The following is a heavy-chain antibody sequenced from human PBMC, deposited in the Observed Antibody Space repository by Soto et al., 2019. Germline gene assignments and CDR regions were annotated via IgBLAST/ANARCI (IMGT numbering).Heavy chain of an antibody. CDR2: ISGGGHNT. CDR1: GFAFSSYA. CDR3: AKENSLYCSSTSCYLDY. V-gene: IGHV3-23*01. J-gene: IGHJ4*02. D-gene: IGHD2-2*01. Sequence: LRLSCAASGFAFSSYAMSWVRQAPGKGLEWVSAISGGGHNTFYADSVKGRFTISRDNSENTLYLQMSSLRAEDTAAYFCAKENSLYCSSTSCYLDYWGPGTLVTVSS.